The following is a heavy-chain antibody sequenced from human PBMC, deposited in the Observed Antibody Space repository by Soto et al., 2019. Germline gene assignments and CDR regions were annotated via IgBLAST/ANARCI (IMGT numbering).Heavy chain of an antibody. V-gene: IGHV4-61*01. D-gene: IGHD6-13*01. CDR2: IYYSGST. J-gene: IGHJ4*02. Sequence: PSETLSLTCTVSGGSVSSGSYYWSWIRQPPGKGLEWIGYIYYSGSTNYNPSLKSRVTISVDTSKNRFSLKLSSVTAADTAVYYCASGGIAAAGTLSYWGQGTLVTVSS. CDR1: GGSVSSGSYY. CDR3: ASGGIAAAGTLSY.